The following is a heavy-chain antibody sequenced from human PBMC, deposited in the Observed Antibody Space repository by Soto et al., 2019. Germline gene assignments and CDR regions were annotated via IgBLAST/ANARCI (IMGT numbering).Heavy chain of an antibody. CDR3: ARGKTIVVVTAFDY. Sequence: GGSLRLSCAASGFTFSDYAMHWVRQAPGKGLEWVAVIWYDGSNENYADSVKGRFTISRDNSKNTLYLQMNSLRAEDTAVYYCARGKTIVVVTAFDYWGQGTLVTVSS. CDR1: GFTFSDYA. D-gene: IGHD2-21*02. V-gene: IGHV3-33*08. J-gene: IGHJ4*02. CDR2: IWYDGSNE.